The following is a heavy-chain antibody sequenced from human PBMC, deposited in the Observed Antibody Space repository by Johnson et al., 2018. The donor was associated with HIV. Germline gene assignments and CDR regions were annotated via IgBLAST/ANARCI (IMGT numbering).Heavy chain of an antibody. Sequence: EVQLVESGGGLVKPGGSLRLSCAASGFTVSSYYMTWVRQAPGKGLAWVSVLFSGVTTYYADSVKGRFTISRDSSKNTLYLQMNSLRAEDTAVYYCARACRDGYTCDAFDIWGQGTMVTVSS. CDR3: ARACRDGYTCDAFDI. CDR1: GFTVSSYY. V-gene: IGHV3-66*01. CDR2: LFSGVTT. D-gene: IGHD5-24*01. J-gene: IGHJ3*02.